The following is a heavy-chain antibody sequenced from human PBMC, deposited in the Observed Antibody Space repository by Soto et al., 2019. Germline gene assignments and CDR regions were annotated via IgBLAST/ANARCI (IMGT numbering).Heavy chain of an antibody. J-gene: IGHJ6*03. Sequence: LRLSCAASGFTFSSYSMNWVRRAPGKGLEWVSYISSSSSTIYYADSVKGRFTISRDNAKNSLYLQMNSLRAEDTAVYYCARDRPISSSTKYYYYYYMDVWGKGTTVTVS. CDR3: ARDRPISSSTKYYYYYYMDV. D-gene: IGHD6-13*01. CDR2: ISSSSSTI. CDR1: GFTFSSYS. V-gene: IGHV3-48*01.